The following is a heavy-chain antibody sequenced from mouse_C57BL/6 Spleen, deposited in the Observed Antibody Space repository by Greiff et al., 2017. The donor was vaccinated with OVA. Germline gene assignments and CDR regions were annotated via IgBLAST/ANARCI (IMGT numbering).Heavy chain of an antibody. J-gene: IGHJ4*01. D-gene: IGHD3-2*02. Sequence: EVHLVESGGGLVKPGGSLKLSCAASGFTFSSYTMSWVRQTPEKRLEWVATISGGGGNTYYPDSVKGRFTISRDNAKNTLYLQMSSLRSEDTALYYCASPDSSGYDYAMDYWGQGTSVTVSS. CDR3: ASPDSSGYDYAMDY. V-gene: IGHV5-9*01. CDR1: GFTFSSYT. CDR2: ISGGGGNT.